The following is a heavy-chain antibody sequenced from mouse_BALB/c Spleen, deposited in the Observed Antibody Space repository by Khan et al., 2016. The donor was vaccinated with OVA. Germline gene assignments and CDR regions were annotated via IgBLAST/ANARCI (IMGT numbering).Heavy chain of an antibody. CDR3: ARGGYSNRYYAMDY. CDR1: GYTFTSYW. CDR2: IYPGDGDT. J-gene: IGHJ4*01. Sequence: QVQLKQSGAELARPGASVKLSCKASGYTFTSYWMQWVKQRPGQGLEWIGAIYPGDGDTRYTQKLKGKAILTADKSSSTAYMQLSSLASEDSAVYYCARGGYSNRYYAMDYWGQGTSVTVSS. D-gene: IGHD2-5*01. V-gene: IGHV1-87*01.